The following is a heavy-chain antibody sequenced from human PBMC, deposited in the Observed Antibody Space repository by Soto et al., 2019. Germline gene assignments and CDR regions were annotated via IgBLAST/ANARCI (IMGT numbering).Heavy chain of an antibody. D-gene: IGHD3-10*01. CDR2: ISWNSRNV. CDR3: AKDIARYQLVLITEGMDV. CDR1: GFSFEDYG. Sequence: EVQLVESGGGLVQPGRSQRLSCAASGFSFEDYGMHWVRQAPGKGLEWVSSISWNSRNVAYADSVKGRFTVSRDNAKNSLYLQMNSLRPEDTALYYCAKDIARYQLVLITEGMDVWGQGTTVTVSS. J-gene: IGHJ6*02. V-gene: IGHV3-9*01.